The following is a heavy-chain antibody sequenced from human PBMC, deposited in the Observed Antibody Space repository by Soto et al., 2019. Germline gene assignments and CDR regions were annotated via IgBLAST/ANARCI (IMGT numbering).Heavy chain of an antibody. J-gene: IGHJ4*02. D-gene: IGHD3-10*01. V-gene: IGHV1-46*03. CDR2: INPFDGSR. CDR3: SRVDPGETSPFDH. CDR1: GYIFTSYY. Sequence: ASVKVSCKASGYIFTSYYIHWVRQAPGQRLEWMGWINPFDGSRMFAQSFQGRVTMTRDTSTSTVYMEVSSLRSDDTAVYYCSRVDPGETSPFDHWGQGTLVTVSS.